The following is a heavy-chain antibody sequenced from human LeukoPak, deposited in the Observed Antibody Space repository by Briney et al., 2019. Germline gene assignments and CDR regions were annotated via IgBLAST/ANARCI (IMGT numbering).Heavy chain of an antibody. D-gene: IGHD2-21*01. V-gene: IGHV4-4*07. CDR1: GGSISSYY. Sequence: PSETLSLTCTVSGGSISSYYWSWIRQPAGKGLEWIGRIYTSGSTNYNPSLKSRVSMSVDTSKNQFSLKLSSVTAADTAVYYCARAPVCGGDCYSDYWGQGTLVTVSS. CDR2: IYTSGST. J-gene: IGHJ4*02. CDR3: ARAPVCGGDCYSDY.